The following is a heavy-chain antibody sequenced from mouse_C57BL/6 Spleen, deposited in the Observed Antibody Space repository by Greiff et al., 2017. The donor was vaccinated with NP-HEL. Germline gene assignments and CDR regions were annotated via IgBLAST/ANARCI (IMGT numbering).Heavy chain of an antibody. J-gene: IGHJ4*01. Sequence: VQLQQSGPELVKPGASVKISCKASGYTFTDYYMNWVKQSHGKSLEWIGDINPNNGGTSYNQKFKGKATLTVDKSSSTAYMELRSLTSEDSAVYYCARSSAGYWGQGTSVTVSS. CDR1: GYTFTDYY. CDR3: ARSSAGY. V-gene: IGHV1-26*01. CDR2: INPNNGGT. D-gene: IGHD4-1*01.